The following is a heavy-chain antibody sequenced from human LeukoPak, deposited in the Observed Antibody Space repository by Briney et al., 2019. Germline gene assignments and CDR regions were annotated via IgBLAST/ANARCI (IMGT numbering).Heavy chain of an antibody. CDR1: GFTFSSCG. CDR3: ARPQVLRFLEWPFFDI. V-gene: IGHV3-20*04. J-gene: IGHJ3*02. D-gene: IGHD3-3*01. CDR2: INWNGGST. Sequence: TGGSLRLSCAASGFTFSSCGFNWVRQAPGKGLEWVSGINWNGGSTGYADSVKGRFTISRDNAKNSLYLQMNSLRAEDTALYYCARPQVLRFLEWPFFDIWGQGTMVTVSS.